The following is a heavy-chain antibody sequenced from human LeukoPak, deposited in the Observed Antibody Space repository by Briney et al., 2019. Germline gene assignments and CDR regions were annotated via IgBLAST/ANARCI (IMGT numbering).Heavy chain of an antibody. V-gene: IGHV4-39*01. D-gene: IGHD2-2*01. CDR3: ARFRIVVVPAARNYYFDY. CDR1: GSSISSSSYY. J-gene: IGHJ4*02. CDR2: IYYSGST. Sequence: PSETLSLTCTVSGSSISSSSYYWGWIRQPPGKGLEWIGSIYYSGSTYYNPSLKSRVTISVDTSKNQFSLKLSSVTAADTAVYYCARFRIVVVPAARNYYFDYWGQGTLVTVSS.